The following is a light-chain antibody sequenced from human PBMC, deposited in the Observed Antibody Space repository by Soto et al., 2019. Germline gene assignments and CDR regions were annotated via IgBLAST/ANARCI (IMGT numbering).Light chain of an antibody. J-gene: IGKJ3*01. Sequence: DIQLTQSPSSVSASVGDRVTITCRASQDIGTWLAWYQQKPGKAPNLLIYVASNLQSGVPSRFSGAGSGTDFNLTISRLQPEDFATYHCQQAESFPFTFGPGTKVDFK. V-gene: IGKV1-12*01. CDR1: QDIGTW. CDR2: VAS. CDR3: QQAESFPFT.